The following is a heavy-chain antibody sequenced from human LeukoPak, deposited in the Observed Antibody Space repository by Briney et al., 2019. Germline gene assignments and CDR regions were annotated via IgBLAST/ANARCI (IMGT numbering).Heavy chain of an antibody. CDR1: GGSISSYY. J-gene: IGHJ4*02. Sequence: PSETLSLTCTVSGGSISSYYWSWIRQPPGKGLEWIGTVSHSGSTYYNPSLKSRVTISADTSKNQFSLRLSSVTAADTAVYYCARLDYDSTGYSYAYWGQGTLVTVSS. CDR3: ARLDYDSTGYSYAY. D-gene: IGHD3-22*01. CDR2: VSHSGST. V-gene: IGHV4-59*08.